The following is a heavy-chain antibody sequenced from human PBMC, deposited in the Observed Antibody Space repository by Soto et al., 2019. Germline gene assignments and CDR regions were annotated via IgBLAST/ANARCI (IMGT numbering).Heavy chain of an antibody. CDR2: ISGSGGDT. J-gene: IGHJ4*02. CDR1: GFTFNNYA. Sequence: PGGSLRLSCAASGFTFNNYAMSWVRQAPGKGLEWLSAISGSGGDTYYADSVKGRFTLSRDNSNSTLFLHMNSLRAEETAVYYCAKDNYRQELSISGIDKWGQGALVTVSS. D-gene: IGHD3-10*01. V-gene: IGHV3-23*01. CDR3: AKDNYRQELSISGIDK.